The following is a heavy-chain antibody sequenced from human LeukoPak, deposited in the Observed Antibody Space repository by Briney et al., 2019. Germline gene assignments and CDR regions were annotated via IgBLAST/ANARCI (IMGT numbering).Heavy chain of an antibody. CDR3: TTDGPYSGSYH. CDR1: GFTFSDYY. V-gene: IGHV3-11*01. D-gene: IGHD1-26*01. Sequence: SGGSLRLSCAASGFTFSDYYMSWIRQAPGKVLEWVSYISSSGSSIYYADSVKGRFTISRDNAKNSLYLQMNSLKTEDTAVYYCTTDGPYSGSYHWGQGTLVTVSS. CDR2: ISSSGSSI. J-gene: IGHJ5*02.